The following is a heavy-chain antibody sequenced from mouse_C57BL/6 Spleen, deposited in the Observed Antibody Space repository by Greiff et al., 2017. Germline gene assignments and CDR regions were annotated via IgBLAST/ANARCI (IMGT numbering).Heavy chain of an antibody. V-gene: IGHV1-69*01. CDR1: GYTFTSYW. CDR3: ARSPLYYYGSSYGGFDY. J-gene: IGHJ2*01. Sequence: QVQLQQPGAELVMPGASVKLSCKASGYTFTSYWMHWVKQRPGQGLEWIGEIDPSDSYTNYNQKFKGKSTLTVDKSSSTAYMQLSSLTSEDSAVYYCARSPLYYYGSSYGGFDYWGQGTTLTVSS. D-gene: IGHD1-1*01. CDR2: IDPSDSYT.